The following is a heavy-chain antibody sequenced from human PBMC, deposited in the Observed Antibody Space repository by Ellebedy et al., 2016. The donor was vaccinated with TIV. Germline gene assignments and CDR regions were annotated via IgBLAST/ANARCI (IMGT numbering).Heavy chain of an antibody. D-gene: IGHD6-13*01. V-gene: IGHV4-34*01. J-gene: IGHJ3*02. CDR3: ARGSERAAAVAFDI. Sequence: GSLRLXXAVYGGSFSGYYWSWIRQPPGKGLEWIGEINHSGSTNYNPSLKSRVTMSVDTSKNQFSLKLSSVTAADTAVYYCARGSERAAAVAFDIWGQGTMVTVSS. CDR1: GGSFSGYY. CDR2: INHSGST.